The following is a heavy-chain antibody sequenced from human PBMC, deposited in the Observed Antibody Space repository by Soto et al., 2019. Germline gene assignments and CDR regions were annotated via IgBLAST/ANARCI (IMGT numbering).Heavy chain of an antibody. CDR1: GGSISSGGYY. Sequence: QVQLQESGPGLVKPSQTLSLTCTVSGGSISSGGYYWSWIRQHPGKGLEWIGYIYYSGSTYYNPSVKSRVTISVDTSKNQFSLKMSSVTDADTAVYYCARVQQDDYGDYDYYYDGMDVWGQGPTVTVSS. J-gene: IGHJ6*02. CDR2: IYYSGST. D-gene: IGHD4-17*01. CDR3: ARVQQDDYGDYDYYYDGMDV. V-gene: IGHV4-31*03.